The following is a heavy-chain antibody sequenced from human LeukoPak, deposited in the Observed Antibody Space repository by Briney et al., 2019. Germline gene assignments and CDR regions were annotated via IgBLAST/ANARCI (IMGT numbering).Heavy chain of an antibody. J-gene: IGHJ4*02. CDR1: GFTFSSDE. CDR2: ISSGSTM. Sequence: GGSLRLSCAASGFTFSSDEMNWVRQAPGKGLEWVSYISSGSTMYYADSVKGRFTISRDNAKNSLSLQMNSLRAEDTALYYCASPAALDYWGQGTLVTVSS. CDR3: ASPAALDY. D-gene: IGHD6-13*01. V-gene: IGHV3-48*03.